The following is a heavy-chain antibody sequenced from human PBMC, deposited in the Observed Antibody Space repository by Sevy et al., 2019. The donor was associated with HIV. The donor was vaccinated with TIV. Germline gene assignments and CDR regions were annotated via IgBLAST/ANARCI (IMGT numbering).Heavy chain of an antibody. J-gene: IGHJ5*02. D-gene: IGHD1-26*01. V-gene: IGHV1-69*13. Sequence: ASVKVSCKASGGTFSSYAISWVRQAPGQGLEWMGGIIPIFGTANYAQKFQGRVTITADESTSTPYMELSSLRSEDTAVYYCARDRSGSYFNWFDPWGQGTLVTVSS. CDR3: ARDRSGSYFNWFDP. CDR2: IIPIFGTA. CDR1: GGTFSSYA.